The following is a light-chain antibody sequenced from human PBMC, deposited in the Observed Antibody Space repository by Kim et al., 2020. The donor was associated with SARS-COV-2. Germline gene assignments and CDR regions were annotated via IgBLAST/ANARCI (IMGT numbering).Light chain of an antibody. Sequence: LSPGERATLACSASQSVSSNYLAWYQQKPGQAPRRLIYGASSRATGIPDRFSGSGSGTDFTLTISRLEPEDFAVYYCQQYGSSPYTFGQGTKLEI. CDR3: QQYGSSPYT. CDR1: QSVSSNY. V-gene: IGKV3-20*01. J-gene: IGKJ2*01. CDR2: GAS.